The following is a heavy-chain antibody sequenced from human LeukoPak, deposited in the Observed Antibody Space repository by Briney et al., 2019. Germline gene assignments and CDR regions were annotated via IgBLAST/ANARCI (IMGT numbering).Heavy chain of an antibody. CDR3: ARTQVQGYYDSSGYYGDLGAFDI. V-gene: IGHV1-18*01. D-gene: IGHD3-22*01. Sequence: ASVKVSCMASGYTFTSYGISWVRQAPGQGLEWMGWISAYNGNTNYAQKLQGRVTMTTDTSTSTAYMELRSLRSDDTAVYYCARTQVQGYYDSSGYYGDLGAFDIWGQGTMVTVSS. CDR2: ISAYNGNT. CDR1: GYTFTSYG. J-gene: IGHJ3*02.